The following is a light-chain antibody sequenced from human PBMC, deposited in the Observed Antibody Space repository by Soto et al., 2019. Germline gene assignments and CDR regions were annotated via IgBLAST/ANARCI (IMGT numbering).Light chain of an antibody. V-gene: IGLV2-8*01. J-gene: IGLJ7*01. CDR3: SIYAGGNSVI. Sequence: QSALTQPPSASGSPGQSVTISCTGTSSDVGSYFYVSWYQQHPGKAPKLMIYEVTKRPSGVPDRFSGSKSGNTASLTVSGLQVEDEAYYYCSIYAGGNSVIFGGGTQLTVL. CDR1: SSDVGSYFY. CDR2: EVT.